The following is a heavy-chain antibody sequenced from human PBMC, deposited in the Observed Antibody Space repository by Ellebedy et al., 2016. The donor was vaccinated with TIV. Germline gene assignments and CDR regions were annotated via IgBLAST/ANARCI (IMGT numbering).Heavy chain of an antibody. CDR1: GGTFSSYG. D-gene: IGHD3-3*01. Sequence: ASVKVSCKASGGTFSSYGISWVRQAPGQGLEWMGGIIPIFGTANYAQKFQGRVTFITDTSTSTAYMELRSLRSDDAAMYYCARRGWDFWSGYLGYWGQGTLVTVSS. CDR3: ARRGWDFWSGYLGY. J-gene: IGHJ4*02. V-gene: IGHV1-69*05. CDR2: IIPIFGTA.